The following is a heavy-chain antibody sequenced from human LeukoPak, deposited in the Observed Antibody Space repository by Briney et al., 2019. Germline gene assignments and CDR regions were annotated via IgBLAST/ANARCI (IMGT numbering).Heavy chain of an antibody. Sequence: GASVKVSCKASGYTFTSYYMHWVRQAPGQGLEWMGIINPSGGSTSYAQKFQGRVTMTRDMSTTTVYMELSSLRSEDTAVYYCARDRGLVGATFYYWGQGTLVTVSS. J-gene: IGHJ4*02. CDR2: INPSGGST. V-gene: IGHV1-46*01. CDR1: GYTFTSYY. D-gene: IGHD1-26*01. CDR3: ARDRGLVGATFYY.